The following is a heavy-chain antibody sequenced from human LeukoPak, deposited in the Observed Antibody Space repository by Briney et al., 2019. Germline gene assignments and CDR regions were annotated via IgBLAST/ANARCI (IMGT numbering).Heavy chain of an antibody. J-gene: IGHJ4*02. CDR3: ARDNLEYSYGEAFDY. Sequence: SVKLSCKASGATFSSYAISWVRQAPGQGLEWMGRIIPILGIANYAQKFQGRVTITADKATSTAYMELSSLRSEDTAVYYCARDNLEYSYGEAFDYWGQGTLVTVSS. CDR1: GATFSSYA. D-gene: IGHD5-18*01. V-gene: IGHV1-69*04. CDR2: IIPILGIA.